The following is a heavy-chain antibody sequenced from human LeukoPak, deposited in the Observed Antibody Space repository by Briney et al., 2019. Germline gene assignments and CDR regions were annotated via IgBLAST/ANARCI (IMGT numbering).Heavy chain of an antibody. Sequence: GVSLRLACAVSVLTVSSKYVSSVRQAPGKGLGCDGRIKSKTDGGTTGYAAPVKGRFTISSDDSKNTLYLQMNSLKTEDTAVYYCTTGHDYGDDGIGYYFDYWGQGTLVTVSS. CDR1: VLTVSSKY. V-gene: IGHV3-15*01. J-gene: IGHJ4*02. CDR3: TTGHDYGDDGIGYYFDY. CDR2: IKSKTDGGTT. D-gene: IGHD4-17*01.